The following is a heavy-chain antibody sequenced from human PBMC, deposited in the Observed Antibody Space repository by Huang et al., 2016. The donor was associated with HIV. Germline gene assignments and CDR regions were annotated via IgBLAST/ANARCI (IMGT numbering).Heavy chain of an antibody. J-gene: IGHJ4*02. Sequence: QVQLVESGGGAVQPGGSLRLSCTATGFTFSGFGMHWVRQRPGQGLEWLTFIRYDGSKTTYTDPVKGRFTISRDNSDNTLFLQMNTLTSDDTALYYCAKDEKQFCTGGSCHSSNIDSWGQGTLVTVSS. V-gene: IGHV3-30*02. CDR2: IRYDGSKT. CDR3: AKDEKQFCTGGSCHSSNIDS. CDR1: GFTFSGFG. D-gene: IGHD2-8*02.